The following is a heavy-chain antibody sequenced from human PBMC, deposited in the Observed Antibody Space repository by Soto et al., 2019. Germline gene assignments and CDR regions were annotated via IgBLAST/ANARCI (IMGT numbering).Heavy chain of an antibody. D-gene: IGHD3-3*01. CDR1: GFTFSSYS. CDR3: ARDPMRPQGFLEWLRATVNWFDP. Sequence: PGGSLRLSCAASGFTFSSYSMNWVRQAPGKGLEWVSSISSSSSYIYYADSVKGRFTISRDNAKNSLYLQMNSLRAEDTAVYYCARDPMRPQGFLEWLRATVNWFDPWGQGTLVTVSS. J-gene: IGHJ5*02. V-gene: IGHV3-21*01. CDR2: ISSSSSYI.